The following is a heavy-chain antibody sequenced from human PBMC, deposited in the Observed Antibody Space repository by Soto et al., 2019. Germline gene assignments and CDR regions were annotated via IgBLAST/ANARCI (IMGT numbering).Heavy chain of an antibody. CDR2: INPNNGNT. CDR3: ARDTIVVVPAAILDV. CDR1: GYTFTGYY. J-gene: IGHJ6*04. V-gene: IGHV1-2*02. D-gene: IGHD2-2*01. Sequence: GASVKVSCKASGYTFTGYYMHWVRQAPGQGLEWMGWINPNNGNTNYARKFQGRVTMTRDTSTSTAYMELRSLRSDDTAVYYCARDTIVVVPAAILDVWGKGTTVTVSS.